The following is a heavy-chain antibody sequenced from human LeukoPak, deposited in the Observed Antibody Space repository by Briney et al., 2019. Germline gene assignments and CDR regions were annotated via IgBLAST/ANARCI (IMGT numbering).Heavy chain of an antibody. V-gene: IGHV4-34*01. D-gene: IGHD3-3*01. Sequence: SETLSLTCAVYGGSFSGYYWSWIRQPPGKGLEWIGEINHSGSTNYNPYLKSRVTISVDTSKNQFSLKLSSVTAADTAVYYCARKRGYNPSYYMAVWGKGTTATVPS. CDR2: INHSGST. CDR1: GGSFSGYY. CDR3: ARKRGYNPSYYMAV. J-gene: IGHJ6*03.